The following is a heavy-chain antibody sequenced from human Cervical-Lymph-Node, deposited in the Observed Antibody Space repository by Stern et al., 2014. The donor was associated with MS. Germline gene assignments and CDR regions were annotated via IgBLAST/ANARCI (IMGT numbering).Heavy chain of an antibody. Sequence: EVQLLESGAEVRKPGQSLTISCNISGYTFTDYWIAWVRQMPGKGLEWMGAIFPGASDTRYSPSFQGHVTISVDTSINTASLQWSDLRASDTAMYYCARPHSPGWSYYFDFWGQGTLVAVSS. CDR2: IFPGASDT. CDR1: GYTFTDYW. V-gene: IGHV5-51*01. D-gene: IGHD6-19*01. J-gene: IGHJ4*02. CDR3: ARPHSPGWSYYFDF.